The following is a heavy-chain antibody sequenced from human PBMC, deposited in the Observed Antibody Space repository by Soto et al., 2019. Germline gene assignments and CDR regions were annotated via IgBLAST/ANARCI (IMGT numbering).Heavy chain of an antibody. CDR1: GYSFTTYW. D-gene: IGHD3-9*01. CDR3: ARRRGLVGSFDY. V-gene: IGHV5-51*01. J-gene: IGHJ4*02. CDR2: IYPGDSDT. Sequence: GESLKISCKGSGYSFTTYWLGWVSQVPGKGLEWMGIIYPGDSDTRYSPSFQGQVTISADKSISAAYLQWSSLKASDTAMYFCARRRGLVGSFDYWGRGTLVTVSS.